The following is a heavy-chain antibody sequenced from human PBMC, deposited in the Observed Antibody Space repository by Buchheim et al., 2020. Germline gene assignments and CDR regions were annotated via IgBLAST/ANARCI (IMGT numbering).Heavy chain of an antibody. CDR1: GFTFSSYW. V-gene: IGHV3-74*01. Sequence: EVQLVESGGGLVQPGGSLRLSCAASGFTFSSYWMHWVRQAPGKGLVWVSRINSDGSSTSYADSVKGRFTISRDNAKNTLYLQMNSLRAEDTAVYYCASGADYYGSGSPYYYYYYGMDVWGQGTT. J-gene: IGHJ6*02. D-gene: IGHD3-10*01. CDR3: ASGADYYGSGSPYYYYYYGMDV. CDR2: INSDGSST.